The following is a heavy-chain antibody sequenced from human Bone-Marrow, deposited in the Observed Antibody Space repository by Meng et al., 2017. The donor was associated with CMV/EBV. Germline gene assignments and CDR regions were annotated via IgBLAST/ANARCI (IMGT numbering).Heavy chain of an antibody. CDR2: IRYDGSNK. Sequence: GGSLRLSCAASGFTFSGSAMHWVRQAPGKGLEWVAFIRYDGSNKYYADSVKGRFTISRDNSKNTLYLQMNSLRVEDTAVYYCARGGFGELWGHGTTPYYGMDVWGQGTTVTVSS. CDR3: ARGGFGELWGHGTTPYYGMDV. V-gene: IGHV3-30*02. CDR1: GFTFSGSA. D-gene: IGHD3-10*01. J-gene: IGHJ6*02.